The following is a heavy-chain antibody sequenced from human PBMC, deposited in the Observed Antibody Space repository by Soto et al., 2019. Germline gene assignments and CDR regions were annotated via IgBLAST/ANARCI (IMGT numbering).Heavy chain of an antibody. CDR3: ATLATRYSFDY. Sequence: SETLSLTCTVSGGSISSYYWSWIRQPPGKGLEWIGYIYYSGSTNYNPSLKSRVTISVDTSKNQFSLKMSSVTAADTAVYYCATLATRYSFDYWGQGTLVTVSS. J-gene: IGHJ4*02. CDR2: IYYSGST. V-gene: IGHV4-59*01. D-gene: IGHD1-1*01. CDR1: GGSISSYY.